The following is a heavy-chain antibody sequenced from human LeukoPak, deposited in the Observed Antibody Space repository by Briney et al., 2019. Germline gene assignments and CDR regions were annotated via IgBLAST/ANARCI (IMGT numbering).Heavy chain of an antibody. CDR1: GGSISSSSYY. J-gene: IGHJ5*02. CDR2: SYYSGST. CDR3: AREPYYDILTGRGFDP. Sequence: SETLSLTCTVSGGSISSSSYYWGWIRQPPGKGLVWIGSSYYSGSTYYNPAIKRRVTISVDASKYQFPLKLSPVHAADTDVYYCAREPYYDILTGRGFDPWGQGTLVTVSS. V-gene: IGHV4-39*02. D-gene: IGHD3-9*01.